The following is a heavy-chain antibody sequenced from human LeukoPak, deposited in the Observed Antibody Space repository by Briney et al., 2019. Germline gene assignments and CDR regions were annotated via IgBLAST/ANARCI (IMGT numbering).Heavy chain of an antibody. CDR3: ARVTMVAAASYNWFVP. D-gene: IGHD2-15*01. CDR1: GFTFSNYG. CDR2: IWSDGSNK. Sequence: GGSLRLPCAASGFTFSNYGMHWVRQAPGKGLEWVAVIWSDGSNKYYADSVRGRFTISRDNSKNTLYLQMNSLRAEDTAVYYCARVTMVAAASYNWFVPWGQGTLVTVSS. J-gene: IGHJ5*02. V-gene: IGHV3-33*01.